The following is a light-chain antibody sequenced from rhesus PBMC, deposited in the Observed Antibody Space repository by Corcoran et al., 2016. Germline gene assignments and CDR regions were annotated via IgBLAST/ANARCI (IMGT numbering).Light chain of an antibody. CDR3: ASYASGATII. J-gene: IGLJ1*01. Sequence: QSAPTQSPSVSGSPGQSVTISCTGTSSDMCGYNRVSWYQQHPDQAPKVLIYGVFVRPPGVSDRFSGSESGNPASLTISGLPAEDEADYYCASYASGATIIFGSGTRLTVL. CDR1: SSDMCGYNR. CDR2: GVF. V-gene: IGLV2-13*03.